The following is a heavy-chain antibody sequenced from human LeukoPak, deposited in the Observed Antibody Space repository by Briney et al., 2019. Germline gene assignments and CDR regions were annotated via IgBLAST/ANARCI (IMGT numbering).Heavy chain of an antibody. V-gene: IGHV1-24*01. CDR2: FYPEDGGT. CDR3: ATSGFLELSY. J-gene: IGHJ4*02. CDR1: GYTLTELS. D-gene: IGHD3-3*01. Sequence: GASVSVSCKVSGYTLTELSMHWVRQAPGKGGEWMGGFYPEDGGTIYAQKFQGRVTMTEDTSTDTAYMELSSLRSEDTAVYYCATSGFLELSYWGQGTLVTVSS.